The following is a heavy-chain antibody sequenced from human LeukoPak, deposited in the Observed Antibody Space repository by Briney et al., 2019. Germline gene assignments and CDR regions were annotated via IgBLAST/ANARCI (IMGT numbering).Heavy chain of an antibody. V-gene: IGHV3-53*01. D-gene: IGHD4-23*01. CDR2: IYSGGTT. Sequence: PGGSLRLSCAASGFTVSSNYMSWVRQAPGKGPEWVSVIYSGGTTHYADSVKGRFTISRDNSKNTLYLQMNSLGAEDTAVHYCARIYGGDGPDYWGQGTLATVSS. CDR3: ARIYGGDGPDY. CDR1: GFTVSSNY. J-gene: IGHJ4*02.